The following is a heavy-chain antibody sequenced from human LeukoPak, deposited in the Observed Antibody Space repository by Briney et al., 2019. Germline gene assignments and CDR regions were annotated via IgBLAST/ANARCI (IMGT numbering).Heavy chain of an antibody. CDR1: GGSFSGYY. CDR3: AAGYDSSGYYLNY. CDR2: INHSGST. V-gene: IGHV4-34*01. D-gene: IGHD3-22*01. J-gene: IGHJ4*02. Sequence: SETLSFTCAVYGGSFSGYYWSWIRQPPGKGLEWIGEINHSGSTNYNPSLKSRVTISVDTSKNQFSLKLSSVTAADTAVYYCAAGYDSSGYYLNYWGQGTLVTVSS.